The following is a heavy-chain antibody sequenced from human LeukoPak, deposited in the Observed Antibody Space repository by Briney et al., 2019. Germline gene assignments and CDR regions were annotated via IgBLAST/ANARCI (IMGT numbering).Heavy chain of an antibody. CDR1: GGSISSSSYY. V-gene: IGHV4-39*01. D-gene: IGHD3-3*01. CDR2: IYYSGST. Sequence: SETLSLTCTVSGGSISSSSYYWGWIRQPPGKGLEWIGSIYYSGSTYYNPPLKSRVTISVDTSKNQFSLKLSSVTAADTAVYYCARHDGDYDFWSGYYGIRFDPWGQGTLVTVSS. J-gene: IGHJ5*02. CDR3: ARHDGDYDFWSGYYGIRFDP.